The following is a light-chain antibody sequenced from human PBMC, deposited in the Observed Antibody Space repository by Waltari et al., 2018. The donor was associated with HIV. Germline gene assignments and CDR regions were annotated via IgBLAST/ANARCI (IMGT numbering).Light chain of an antibody. CDR2: AVN. Sequence: QSALTQPPSASGSPGQSVTLSCTGTSSDVGGFDYVSWYQQHPAKAPKLLIYAVNRRPSGVPDRFSGAKSGNTASLTVSGLQTEDEADYYCSSYADTNNGLFGGGTKLTVL. CDR1: SSDVGGFDY. J-gene: IGLJ3*02. V-gene: IGLV2-8*01. CDR3: SSYADTNNGL.